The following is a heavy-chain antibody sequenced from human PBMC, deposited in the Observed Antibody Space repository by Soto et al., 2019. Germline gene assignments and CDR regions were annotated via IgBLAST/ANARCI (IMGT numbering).Heavy chain of an antibody. CDR1: GFTFSDYA. D-gene: IGHD2-8*01. Sequence: EVQLLESGGDLVQPGDSLTLSCAASGFTFSDYAMTWVRQAPGKWLEWVSVSGGRGDGIEYADYVKGRFTVSRDNSRDTLYLRMNSLRAEDTATYYCAKYMVQSDTRVFDYWGQGALVSVSS. V-gene: IGHV3-23*01. J-gene: IGHJ4*02. CDR3: AKYMVQSDTRVFDY. CDR2: SGGRGDGI.